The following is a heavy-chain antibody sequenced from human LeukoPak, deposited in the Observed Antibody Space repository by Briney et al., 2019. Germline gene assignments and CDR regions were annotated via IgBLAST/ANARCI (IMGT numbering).Heavy chain of an antibody. CDR1: GYTFTNYF. V-gene: IGHV1-2*06. CDR3: ARDLSCTANWELGF. D-gene: IGHD7-27*01. J-gene: IGHJ4*02. Sequence: ASVQVSCKASGYTFTNYFIHWVRQAAGRGRDWMGRINPNNGGQEYGQNFQGGVTMTRDTSISTVYMEVYSLTSDDTAVYYCARDLSCTANWELGFWGQGILVTVSS. CDR2: INPNNGGQ.